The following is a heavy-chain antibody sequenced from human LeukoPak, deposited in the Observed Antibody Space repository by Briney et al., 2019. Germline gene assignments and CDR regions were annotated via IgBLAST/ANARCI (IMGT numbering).Heavy chain of an antibody. D-gene: IGHD2/OR15-2a*01. Sequence: ESGGSLRLSCAASGFSFMNAWMIWVRQAPGKGLEWVGRIKSNADGGTPDYAAPARGRFTISRDDSKNTLYLQMNSLKTEDTAVYYCTTFYHEYSPYWGRGTLVTASS. V-gene: IGHV3-15*01. CDR1: GFSFMNAW. CDR2: IKSNADGGTP. CDR3: TTFYHEYSPY. J-gene: IGHJ4*02.